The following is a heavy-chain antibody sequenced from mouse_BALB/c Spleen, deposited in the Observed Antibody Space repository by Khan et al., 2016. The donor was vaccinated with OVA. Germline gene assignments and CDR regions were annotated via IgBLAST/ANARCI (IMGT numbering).Heavy chain of an antibody. V-gene: IGHV3-2*02. D-gene: IGHD2-14*01. Sequence: EVQLQESGPGLVKPSQSLSLTCTVTAYSITSDYAWTWIRQFPGNKLEWMGYISYSGSPSYNPSLKSRISITRDPSKNQFFLQLISVTTEDTATYYCACIRFYYRYSCFDYWGQGTTLTVSS. J-gene: IGHJ2*01. CDR3: ACIRFYYRYSCFDY. CDR2: ISYSGSP. CDR1: AYSITSDYA.